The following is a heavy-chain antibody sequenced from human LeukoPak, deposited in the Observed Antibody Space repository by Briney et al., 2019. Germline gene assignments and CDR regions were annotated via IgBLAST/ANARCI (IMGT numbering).Heavy chain of an antibody. CDR3: ARLYGGNSVFDY. Sequence: PSETLSLTCTVSGGSISSYYWSWIRQPPGKGLEWIGYIYYSGSTNYNPSLKSRVTISVDTSKNQLSLKLSSMTAADTAVYYCARLYGGNSVFDYWGQGTLVTVSS. V-gene: IGHV4-59*01. D-gene: IGHD4-23*01. CDR2: IYYSGST. CDR1: GGSISSYY. J-gene: IGHJ4*02.